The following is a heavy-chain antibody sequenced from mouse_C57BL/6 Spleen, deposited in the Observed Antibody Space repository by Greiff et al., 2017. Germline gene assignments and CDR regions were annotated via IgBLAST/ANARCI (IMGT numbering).Heavy chain of an antibody. Sequence: EVKLVESGPGMVKPSQSLSLTCTVTGYSITSGYDWHWIRHFPGNKLEWMGYISYSGSTNYNPSLKSRISITHDTSKNHFFLKLNSVTTEDTSTYYCARDDGYYAMDYWGQGTSVTVSS. CDR2: ISYSGST. J-gene: IGHJ4*01. CDR1: GYSITSGYD. V-gene: IGHV3-1*01. D-gene: IGHD2-3*01. CDR3: ARDDGYYAMDY.